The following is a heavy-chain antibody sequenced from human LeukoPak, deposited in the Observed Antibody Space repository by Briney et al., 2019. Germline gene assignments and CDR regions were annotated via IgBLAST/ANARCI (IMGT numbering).Heavy chain of an antibody. D-gene: IGHD5-12*01. J-gene: IGHJ4*02. CDR2: INWNGGST. CDR1: GFTFSSYG. Sequence: GGSLRLSCAASGFTFSSYGMHWVRQAPGKGLEWVSGINWNGGSTGYADSVKGRFTISRDNAKNSLYLQMNGLRAEDTALYYCAREPYSGYDSPFDYWGQGTLVTVSS. V-gene: IGHV3-20*04. CDR3: AREPYSGYDSPFDY.